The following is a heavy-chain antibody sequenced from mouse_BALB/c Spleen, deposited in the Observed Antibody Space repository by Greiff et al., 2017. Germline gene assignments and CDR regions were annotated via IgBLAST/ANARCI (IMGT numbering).Heavy chain of an antibody. Sequence: QVQLQQSGPSLVQPSQSLSITCTVSGFSLTSYGVHWVRQSPGKGLEWLGVIWRGGSTDYNAAFMSRLSITKDNSKSQVFFKMNSLQADDTAIYYCAKSGYGSSYGYFDVWGAGTTVTVSS. V-gene: IGHV2-5-1*01. CDR3: AKSGYGSSYGYFDV. D-gene: IGHD1-1*01. J-gene: IGHJ1*01. CDR1: GFSLTSYG. CDR2: IWRGGST.